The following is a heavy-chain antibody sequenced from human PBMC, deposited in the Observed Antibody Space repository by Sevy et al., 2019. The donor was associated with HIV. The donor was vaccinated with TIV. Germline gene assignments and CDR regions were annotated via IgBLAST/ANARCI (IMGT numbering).Heavy chain of an antibody. CDR1: GFTFSNYW. D-gene: IGHD1-1*01. CDR3: AGDDGNDYFDY. CDR2: IKQDAGQK. V-gene: IGHV3-7*01. Sequence: GGSLRLSCAASGFTFSNYWMGWVRQAPGKGLEWVANIKQDAGQKYYVDSVKGRFTISIANAKNSQYLQMNSLRAEDTAVYFCAGDDGNDYFDYWGQGTLVTVSS. J-gene: IGHJ4*02.